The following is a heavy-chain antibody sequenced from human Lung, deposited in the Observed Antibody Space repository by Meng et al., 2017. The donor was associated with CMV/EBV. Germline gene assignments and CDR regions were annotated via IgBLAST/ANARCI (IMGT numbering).Heavy chain of an antibody. J-gene: IGHJ6*02. Sequence: SVKVSXKVSGGLSRTSVISWVRQAPGQGLEWMGGVIFILGRTNYGQKFQGRVTITADKSATTAHMELHSLKSEDTAVYYCARSRVLSTSSSRPPTYGMDVWGQGNXVNGSS. CDR1: GGLSRTSV. V-gene: IGHV1-69*10. D-gene: IGHD2-2*01. CDR2: VIFILGRT. CDR3: ARSRVLSTSSSRPPTYGMDV.